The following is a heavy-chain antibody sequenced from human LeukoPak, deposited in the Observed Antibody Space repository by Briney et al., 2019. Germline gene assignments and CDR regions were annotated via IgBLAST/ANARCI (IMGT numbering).Heavy chain of an antibody. J-gene: IGHJ4*02. CDR2: ISWNSRTI. V-gene: IGHV3-9*01. D-gene: IGHD3-16*01. CDR1: GFTFEDYA. Sequence: GGSLRLSCAASGFTFEDYAMHWVRQAPGKGLEWVSTISWNSRTIGYADSVKGRFTISRDNSKNSLYLQMNSLTVEDRALYYCVKGGGLNKGYYLDQWGEGSQVTVSS. CDR3: VKGGGLNKGYYLDQ.